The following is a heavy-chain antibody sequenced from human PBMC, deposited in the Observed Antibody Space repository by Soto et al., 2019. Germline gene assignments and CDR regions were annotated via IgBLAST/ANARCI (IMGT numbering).Heavy chain of an antibody. CDR3: ARAASPDAFDI. CDR1: GGSISSYY. V-gene: IGHV4-59*01. CDR2: IYYSGST. J-gene: IGHJ3*02. Sequence: SETLSLTCTVSGGSISSYYWSWIRQPPGKGLEWIGYIYYSGSTNYNPSLKSRVTISVDTSKNQFSLRLSSVTAADTAVYYCARAASPDAFDIWGQGTMVTVSS.